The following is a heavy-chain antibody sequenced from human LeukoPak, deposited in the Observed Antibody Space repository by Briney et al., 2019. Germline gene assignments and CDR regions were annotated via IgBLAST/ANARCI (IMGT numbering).Heavy chain of an antibody. V-gene: IGHV3-21*01. CDR1: GFDLNTYE. J-gene: IGHJ4*02. Sequence: PGGSLRLSCAASGFDLNTYEMNWVRQAPGKGLEWVSSITSGSSYIYYADSVKGRFTISRDNAKSSLFLQMNSLRAEDTAVYYCAREDCGGDCCLFDHWGQGTLVTVSS. CDR3: AREDCGGDCCLFDH. CDR2: ITSGSSYI. D-gene: IGHD2-21*02.